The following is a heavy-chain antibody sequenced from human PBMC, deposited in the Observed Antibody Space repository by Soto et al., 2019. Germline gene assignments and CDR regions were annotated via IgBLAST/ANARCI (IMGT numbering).Heavy chain of an antibody. V-gene: IGHV1-69*13. CDR2: IIPIFGTA. J-gene: IGHJ4*02. CDR1: GGTFSSYA. CDR3: ARFAGIAVAGRPPRFDY. D-gene: IGHD6-19*01. Sequence: SVKVSCKASGGTFSSYAISWVRQAPGQGLEWMGGIIPIFGTANYAQKFQGRVTITADESTSTAYMELSSLRSEDTAVYYCARFAGIAVAGRPPRFDYWGQGTLVTVSS.